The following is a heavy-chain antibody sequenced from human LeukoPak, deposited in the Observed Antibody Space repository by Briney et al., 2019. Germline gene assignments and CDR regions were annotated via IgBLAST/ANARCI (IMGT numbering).Heavy chain of an antibody. V-gene: IGHV3-33*01. CDR2: IWFDGIRK. J-gene: IGHJ3*02. CDR1: GFTFSNYG. Sequence: PGGSLRLSCVASGFTFSNYGMHWVRQVPGKGQEWVAAIWFDGIRKYYADSVKGRLTISRDNSKNTLYLQMNTLRGEDTAVYYCARDLEDSSPFGAFDMWGQGTMVTVSS. CDR3: ARDLEDSSPFGAFDM. D-gene: IGHD3-22*01.